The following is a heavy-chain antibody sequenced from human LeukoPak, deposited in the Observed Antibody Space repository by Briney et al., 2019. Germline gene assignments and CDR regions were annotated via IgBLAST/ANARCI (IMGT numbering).Heavy chain of an antibody. CDR1: GGSISSSSYY. Sequence: SETLSLTCTVSGGSISSSSYYWGWIRQPPGKGLEWIGSIYYSGSTYYNPSLKSRVTISVDTSKNQFSLKLGSVTAADTAVYYCARGRKIAARTNWFDPWGQGTLVTVSS. V-gene: IGHV4-39*01. CDR2: IYYSGST. CDR3: ARGRKIAARTNWFDP. J-gene: IGHJ5*02. D-gene: IGHD6-13*01.